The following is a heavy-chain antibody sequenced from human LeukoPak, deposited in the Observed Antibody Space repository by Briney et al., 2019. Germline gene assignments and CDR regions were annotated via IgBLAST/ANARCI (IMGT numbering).Heavy chain of an antibody. Sequence: GGSLRLSCAASGFTFSSYWMSWVRQAPRKGLEGVANIKQDGSEKYYVDSVKGRFTISRDNAKNSLYLQMNSLRAEDTAVYYCARDLGDGDAFDIWGQGTMVTVSS. J-gene: IGHJ3*02. CDR2: IKQDGSEK. V-gene: IGHV3-7*01. CDR3: ARDLGDGDAFDI. D-gene: IGHD2-21*02. CDR1: GFTFSSYW.